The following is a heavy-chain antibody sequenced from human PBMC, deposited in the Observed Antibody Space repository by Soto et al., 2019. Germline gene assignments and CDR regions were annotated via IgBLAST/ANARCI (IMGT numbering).Heavy chain of an antibody. CDR3: ATYYDYDFWSGYSRSIYYYYYGMDV. J-gene: IGHJ6*02. V-gene: IGHV1-18*01. Sequence: ASVKVSCKASGYTFTSYGISWVRQAPGQGLEWMGWISAYNGNTNYAQKLQGRVTMTADTSTSTAYMELRSLRSDDTAVYYCATYYDYDFWSGYSRSIYYYYYGMDVWGQGTTVTVSS. D-gene: IGHD3-3*01. CDR2: ISAYNGNT. CDR1: GYTFTSYG.